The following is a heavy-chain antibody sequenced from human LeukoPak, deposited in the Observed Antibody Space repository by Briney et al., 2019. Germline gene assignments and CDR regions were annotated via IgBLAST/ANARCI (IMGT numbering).Heavy chain of an antibody. CDR1: GGSISSSSYY. V-gene: IGHV4-39*01. Sequence: PSETLSQTCTVSGGSISSSSYYWGWIRQPPGKGLEWIGSIYYSGSTYYNPSLKSRVTISVDTSKNQFSLKLSSVTAADTAVFFCGRHHRDRYTDPWGQGILVTVSS. D-gene: IGHD3-16*02. J-gene: IGHJ5*02. CDR3: GRHHRDRYTDP. CDR2: IYYSGST.